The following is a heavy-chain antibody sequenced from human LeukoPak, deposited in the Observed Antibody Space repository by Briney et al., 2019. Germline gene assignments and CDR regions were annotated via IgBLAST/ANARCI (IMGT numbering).Heavy chain of an antibody. D-gene: IGHD3-22*01. CDR3: ARTFPTPYYYDSRGYPRPFDY. J-gene: IGHJ4*02. Sequence: GASVKVYCKASGYTFTSSGISWVRQAPGQRLEWMGWTSAYSGNTNYAQKLQGRVTMTTDTSTSTAYMELRSLRSDDTAVYYCARTFPTPYYYDSRGYPRPFDYWGQGTLVTVSS. CDR2: TSAYSGNT. V-gene: IGHV1-18*01. CDR1: GYTFTSSG.